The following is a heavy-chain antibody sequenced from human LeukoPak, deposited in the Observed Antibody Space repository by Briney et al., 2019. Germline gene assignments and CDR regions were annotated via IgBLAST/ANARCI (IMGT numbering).Heavy chain of an antibody. V-gene: IGHV3-30*18. Sequence: GESLRLSCAASGFTFSSYGMHWVRQAPGKGLEWVAVISYDGSNKYYADSVKGRFTISRDNSKNTLYLQMNSLRAEDTAVYYCAKESGYSGYEPLDYWGQGTLVTVSS. D-gene: IGHD5-12*01. CDR2: ISYDGSNK. J-gene: IGHJ4*02. CDR1: GFTFSSYG. CDR3: AKESGYSGYEPLDY.